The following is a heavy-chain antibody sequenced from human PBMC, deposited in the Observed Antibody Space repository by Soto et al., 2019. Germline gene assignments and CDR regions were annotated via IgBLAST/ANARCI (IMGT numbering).Heavy chain of an antibody. Sequence: QVQLVQSGPEVKKPGSSVKVSCKTSGDTFKKFAISWVRQAPGQGPEWMGGIIPMFGTTKYTQKFQGRVTFTADNATDTAYMELTSLMYEDTATYFCARGVVPAAGAAPHYFHYGVDVWGQGNTVTVSS. V-gene: IGHV1-69*06. CDR3: ARGVVPAAGAAPHYFHYGVDV. CDR2: IIPMFGTT. J-gene: IGHJ6*02. CDR1: GDTFKKFA. D-gene: IGHD2-2*01.